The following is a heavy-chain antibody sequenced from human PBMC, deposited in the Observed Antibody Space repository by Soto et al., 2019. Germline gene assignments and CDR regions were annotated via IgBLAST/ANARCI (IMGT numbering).Heavy chain of an antibody. Sequence: QVQLVQSGAEVKKPGASVKVSCKASGYTFTSYGISWVRQAPGQGLEWMGWISAYNGNTNYAQKLQGRVTMTTDTSTSTGYMELRSRRSDDPAVYYLARGHYSSSWSFDYWGQGTLVTVSS. CDR2: ISAYNGNT. V-gene: IGHV1-18*01. CDR3: ARGHYSSSWSFDY. J-gene: IGHJ4*02. D-gene: IGHD6-13*01. CDR1: GYTFTSYG.